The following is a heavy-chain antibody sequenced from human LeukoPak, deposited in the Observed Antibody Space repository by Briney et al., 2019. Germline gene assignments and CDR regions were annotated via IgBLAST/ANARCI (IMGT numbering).Heavy chain of an antibody. CDR2: IYYSGST. J-gene: IGHJ4*02. Sequence: SETLSLTCTVSGGSISSYYWSWIRQPPGKGLEWIGYIYYSGSTNYNPSLKSRVTISVDTSKNQFSLKLSSVTAADTAVYYCARLSRYDSSGYDYWGQGTLVTVSS. D-gene: IGHD3-22*01. V-gene: IGHV4-59*01. CDR1: GGSISSYY. CDR3: ARLSRYDSSGYDY.